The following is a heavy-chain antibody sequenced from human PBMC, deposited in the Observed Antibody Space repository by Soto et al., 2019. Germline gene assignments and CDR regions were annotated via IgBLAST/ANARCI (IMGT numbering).Heavy chain of an antibody. CDR2: IRDKASSHTI. Sequence: GGSLRLSCAASGFTSSDHNIDWVRQAPGKGLEWIGRIRDKASSHTIEYAATVKGRFTISRDDSKNSLYLQMNSLKIEDTAVYYCAADIVGTGSYWGQGTRVTVSS. J-gene: IGHJ4*02. V-gene: IGHV3-72*01. D-gene: IGHD5-12*01. CDR3: AADIVGTGSY. CDR1: GFTSSDHN.